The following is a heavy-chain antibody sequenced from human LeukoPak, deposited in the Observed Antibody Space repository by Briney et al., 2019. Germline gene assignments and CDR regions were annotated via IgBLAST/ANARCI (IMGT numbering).Heavy chain of an antibody. CDR2: INGSGGST. CDR3: AKDVRTTLPSAY. CDR1: GFTFNSYA. V-gene: IGHV3-23*01. D-gene: IGHD1-7*01. Sequence: GGYLRLSCAASGFTFNSYAMSWVRQAPGKGLEWVSDINGSGGSTYYADSVKGRFTISRDNSKNTLYLQMNSLRAEDTAVYYCAKDVRTTLPSAYWGQGTLVTVPS. J-gene: IGHJ4*02.